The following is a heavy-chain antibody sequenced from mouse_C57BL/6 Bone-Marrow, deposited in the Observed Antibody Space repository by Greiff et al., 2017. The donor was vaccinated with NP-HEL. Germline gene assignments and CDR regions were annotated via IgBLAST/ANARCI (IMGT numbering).Heavy chain of an antibody. D-gene: IGHD1-1*01. J-gene: IGHJ3*01. V-gene: IGHV1-64*01. Sequence: QVQLQQPGAELVKPGASVKLSCKASGYTFSSYWMHWVKQRPGQGLEWIGMIHPNSGSTNYNEKFKSKATLTVDKSSSTAYMQLSSLTSEDSAVYYCAYYYGSRVWFAYWGQGTLVTVSA. CDR3: AYYYGSRVWFAY. CDR1: GYTFSSYW. CDR2: IHPNSGST.